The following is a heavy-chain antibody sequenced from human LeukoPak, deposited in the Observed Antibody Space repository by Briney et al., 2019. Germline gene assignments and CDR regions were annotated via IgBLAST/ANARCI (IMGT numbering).Heavy chain of an antibody. Sequence: PSETLSLTCAVYGGSSSYYYWIWIRQPPGKGLEWIGEINHSGTTNYNPSLKSRVTISVDTSKNQFSLRLSAVTAADTAVYHCARGLRLPSRSSPAVPHVWGKGTTVTVSA. J-gene: IGHJ6*04. CDR2: INHSGTT. D-gene: IGHD2-2*01. CDR1: GGSSSYYY. V-gene: IGHV4-34*01. CDR3: ARGLRLPSRSSPAVPHV.